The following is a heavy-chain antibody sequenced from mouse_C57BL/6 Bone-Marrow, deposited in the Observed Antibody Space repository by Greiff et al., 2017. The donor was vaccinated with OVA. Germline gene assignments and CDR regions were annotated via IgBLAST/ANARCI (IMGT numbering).Heavy chain of an antibody. CDR3: AREEADYFDY. J-gene: IGHJ2*01. CDR2: IYPRSGNT. CDR1: GYTFTSYG. Sequence: VKLQESGAELARPGASVKLSCKASGYTFTSYGISWVKQRTGQGLEWIGEIYPRSGNTYYNEKFKGKATLTADKSSSTAYMELRSLTSEDSAVYFCAREEADYFDYWGQGTTLTVSS. V-gene: IGHV1-81*01.